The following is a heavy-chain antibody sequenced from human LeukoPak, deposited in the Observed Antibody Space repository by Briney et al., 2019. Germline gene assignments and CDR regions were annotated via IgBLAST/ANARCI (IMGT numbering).Heavy chain of an antibody. D-gene: IGHD3-10*01. J-gene: IGHJ3*02. Sequence: GGSLRLSCAASGFTFSSYEMNWVRQAPGKGLEWVSYISSSGSTIYYADSVKGRFTISRDNAKNSLYLQMNSLRAEDTVVYYCARDRLLWFVRDAFDIWGQGTMVTVSS. CDR1: GFTFSSYE. CDR3: ARDRLLWFVRDAFDI. V-gene: IGHV3-48*03. CDR2: ISSSGSTI.